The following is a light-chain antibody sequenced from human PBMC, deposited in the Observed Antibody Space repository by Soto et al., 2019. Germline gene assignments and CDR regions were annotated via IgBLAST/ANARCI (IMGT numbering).Light chain of an antibody. Sequence: QSALTQPASVSGSPGQSITISCTGTSGDVGGYYYVSWYQQLPGKAPKLMISEVSNRPSGVSNRFSGSKSGNTASLTISGLQAEDEADYSCSSYTAGGTIFGTGTKLTVL. CDR2: EVS. CDR1: SGDVGGYYY. J-gene: IGLJ1*01. CDR3: SSYTAGGTI. V-gene: IGLV2-14*01.